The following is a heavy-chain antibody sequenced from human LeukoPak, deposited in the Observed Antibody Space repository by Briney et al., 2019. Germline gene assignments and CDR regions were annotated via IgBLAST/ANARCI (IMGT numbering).Heavy chain of an antibody. J-gene: IGHJ6*02. CDR2: INPNSGGT. D-gene: IGHD2-15*01. CDR1: GYTFTGYF. Sequence: ASVKVSCKASGYTFTGYFMHWVRQAPGQGLEWMGWINPNSGGTNYAQKFQGRVTMTRDTSISTAYMELRSLRSDDTAVYYCARDGYCSGGSCYEVYYYYYGMDVWGQGTTVTVSS. V-gene: IGHV1-2*02. CDR3: ARDGYCSGGSCYEVYYYYYGMDV.